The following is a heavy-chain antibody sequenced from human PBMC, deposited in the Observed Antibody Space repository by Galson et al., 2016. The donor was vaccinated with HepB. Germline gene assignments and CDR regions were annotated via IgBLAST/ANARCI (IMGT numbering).Heavy chain of an antibody. Sequence: SVKVSCKASGFTFRTSAVQWLRQARGQRPEWIGWIVVGRGDTDYADKFQERVTITTDMSTSTAYMELRRLKSAATAVYYCAAAYNPRHYYGMDVWGQGTTVIVSS. V-gene: IGHV1-58*01. J-gene: IGHJ6*02. D-gene: IGHD1-14*01. CDR2: IVVGRGDT. CDR3: AAAYNPRHYYGMDV. CDR1: GFTFRTSA.